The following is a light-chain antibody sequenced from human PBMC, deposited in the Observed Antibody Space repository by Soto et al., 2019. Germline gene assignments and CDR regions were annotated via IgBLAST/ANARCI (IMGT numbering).Light chain of an antibody. CDR1: SSDVGGYDY. V-gene: IGLV2-14*01. CDR3: SSHTSGSTRV. Sequence: QSVLTQPASVSGSPGQSIAISCTGTSSDVGGYDYVSWYQQHPDKAPKLMIYEVTKRPSGVSNRFSGSKSGNTASLTISGLQPEDEADYYCSSHTSGSTRVFGSGSMVTVL. CDR2: EVT. J-gene: IGLJ1*01.